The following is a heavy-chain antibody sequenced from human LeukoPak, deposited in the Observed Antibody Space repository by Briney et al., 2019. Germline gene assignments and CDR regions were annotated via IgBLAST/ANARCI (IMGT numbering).Heavy chain of an antibody. J-gene: IGHJ6*03. CDR1: GGSISSGSYY. CDR3: ARDHRVWFGVPSYYYYYYMDV. D-gene: IGHD3-10*01. Sequence: PSETLSLTCTVSGGSISSGSYYWSWIRQPAGKGLEWIGRIYTSGSTNYNPSLKSRVTISVDTSKNQFSLKLSSVTAADTAVYYCARDHRVWFGVPSYYYYYYMDVWGKGTTVTISS. CDR2: IYTSGST. V-gene: IGHV4-61*02.